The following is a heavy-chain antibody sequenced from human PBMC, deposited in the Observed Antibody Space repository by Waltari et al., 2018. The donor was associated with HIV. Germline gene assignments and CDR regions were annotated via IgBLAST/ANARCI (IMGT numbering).Heavy chain of an antibody. V-gene: IGHV2-5*01. J-gene: IGHJ1*01. CDR2: IYWNDDK. D-gene: IGHD4-17*01. CDR3: AHKWGGWYYGYFQR. Sequence: QLTLSESGPTLVQPTQTLSMTCTLCWLSISTSGVGVGWISQPPGKALEWLALIYWNDDKRHNPTAKSRLTTTKATSKNQVVLTMTNMDRVHTATCYCAHKWGGWYYGYFQRWGQGTLVIVAS. CDR1: WLSISTSGVG.